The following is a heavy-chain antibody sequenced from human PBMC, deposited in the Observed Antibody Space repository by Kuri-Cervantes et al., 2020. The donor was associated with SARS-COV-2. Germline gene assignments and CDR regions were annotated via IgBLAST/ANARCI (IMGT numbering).Heavy chain of an antibody. CDR2: IRGKANNYAT. V-gene: IGHV3-73*01. CDR1: GFLFSASA. CDR3: ARERYDFWSGYYRWFDP. J-gene: IGHJ5*02. Sequence: GESLKISCEVSGFLFSASAIHWVRQASGKGLEWVGRIRGKANNYATAYVASVKGRFTISRDDSKNMAYLQMNSLKTEDTAVYYCARERYDFWSGYYRWFDPWGQGTLVTVSS. D-gene: IGHD3-3*01.